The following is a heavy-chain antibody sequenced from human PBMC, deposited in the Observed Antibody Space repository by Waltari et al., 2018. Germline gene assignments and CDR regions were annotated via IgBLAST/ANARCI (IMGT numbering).Heavy chain of an antibody. D-gene: IGHD3-10*01. V-gene: IGHV3-21*01. CDR2: ISSSSSYI. CDR1: GFTFCSYS. CDR3: ARDQRERGLLWFREPQRGPFDY. Sequence: EVQLVESGGGLVKPGGSLRLSCAASGFTFCSYSMNWVRQAPGKGLEWVSSISSSSSYIYYADSVKGRFTISRDNAKNSLYLQMNSLRAEDTAVYYCARDQRERGLLWFREPQRGPFDYWGQGTLVTVSS. J-gene: IGHJ4*02.